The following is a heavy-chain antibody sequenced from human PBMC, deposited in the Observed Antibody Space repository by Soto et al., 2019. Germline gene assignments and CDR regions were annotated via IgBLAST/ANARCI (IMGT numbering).Heavy chain of an antibody. CDR2: INAGNGNT. V-gene: IGHV1-3*01. CDR3: ARDIVVGPAAMPNYYYYMDG. J-gene: IGHJ6*03. Sequence: ASVKVSCKASGYTFTSYAMHWVRQAPGQRLEWMGWINAGNGNTKYSQKFQGRVTITRDTSASTAYMELSSLRSEDTAVYYCARDIVVGPAAMPNYYYYMDGWGKGTTVTGSS. CDR1: GYTFTSYA. D-gene: IGHD2-2*01.